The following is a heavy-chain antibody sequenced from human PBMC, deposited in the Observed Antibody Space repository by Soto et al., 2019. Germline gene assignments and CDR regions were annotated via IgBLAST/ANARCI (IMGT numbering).Heavy chain of an antibody. V-gene: IGHV2-5*01. CDR3: VHREDSGDLPIFDY. J-gene: IGHJ4*02. CDR2: IYWNDDE. CDR1: GFSLSTNGVG. Sequence: SGPTLVNPTQTLTLTCTFSGFSLSTNGVGVGWIRQPPGKALECLALIYWNDDERYSPSLKSRLTITRDTSKNQVVLTMTNTDPVDTATYYCVHREDSGDLPIFDYWGQGTLVTVSS. D-gene: IGHD4-17*01.